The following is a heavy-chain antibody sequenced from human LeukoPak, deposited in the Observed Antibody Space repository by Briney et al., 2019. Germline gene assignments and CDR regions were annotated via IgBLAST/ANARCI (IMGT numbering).Heavy chain of an antibody. CDR2: IWSDGSNR. J-gene: IGHJ4*02. Sequence: GGSLRLSCAASGFTFSRYAMHWVRQAPGKGLDWGAVIWSDGSNRHYADSVKGRFTISRDNSKNTLYLQMNSLRADDTAVYYCAKDIAGAGTSLDYWGQGTLVSVSS. CDR1: GFTFSRYA. V-gene: IGHV3-33*06. D-gene: IGHD6-13*01. CDR3: AKDIAGAGTSLDY.